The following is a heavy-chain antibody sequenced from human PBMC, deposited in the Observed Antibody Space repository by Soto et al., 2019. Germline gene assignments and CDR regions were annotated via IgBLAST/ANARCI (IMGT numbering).Heavy chain of an antibody. Sequence: GGSLRLSCAASGFTFDDYAMHWVRQAPGKGLEWVSGISWNSGTIEYADSVKGRFTISRDNAKNSLYLQMNSLRAEDTALYYCVKDIQSWGQGTLVTVSS. CDR1: GFTFDDYA. J-gene: IGHJ4*02. CDR2: ISWNSGTI. V-gene: IGHV3-9*01. CDR3: VKDIQS.